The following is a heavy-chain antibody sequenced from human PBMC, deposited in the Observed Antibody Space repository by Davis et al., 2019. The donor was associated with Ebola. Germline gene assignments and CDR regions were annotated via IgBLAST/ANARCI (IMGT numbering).Heavy chain of an antibody. CDR1: GFTFSSYG. D-gene: IGHD1-1*01. J-gene: IGHJ3*02. CDR3: MSRGLVSATDEAFDI. V-gene: IGHV3-15*05. CDR2: IKSKISGGTI. Sequence: GGSLRPSCAASGFTFSSYGMHWVRQAPGKGLEWVGRIKSKISGGTINYAAPVKGRFTISRDDSKNTLYLQMNSLKTEDTAMYYCMSRGLVSATDEAFDIWGQGTVVTVSS.